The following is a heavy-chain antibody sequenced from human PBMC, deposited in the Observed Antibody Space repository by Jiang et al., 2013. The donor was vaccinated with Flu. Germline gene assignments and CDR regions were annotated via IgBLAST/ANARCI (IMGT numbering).Heavy chain of an antibody. Sequence: SGAEVKKPGASVKVSCKVSGYTLTELSMHWVRQAPGKGLEWMGGFDPEDGETIYAQKFQGRVTMTEDTSTDTAYMELSSLRSEDTAVYYCATGGCTNGVCYDPYYYYGMDAWGQGTTVTVSS. CDR1: GYTLTELS. J-gene: IGHJ6*02. D-gene: IGHD2-8*01. V-gene: IGHV1-24*01. CDR3: ATGGCTNGVCYDPYYYYGMDA. CDR2: FDPEDGET.